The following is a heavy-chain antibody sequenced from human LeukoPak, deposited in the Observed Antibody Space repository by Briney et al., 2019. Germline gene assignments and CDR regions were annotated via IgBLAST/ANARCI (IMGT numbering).Heavy chain of an antibody. CDR1: GFTFSSYW. CDR3: AREQASGIFDY. Sequence: QSGGSLRLSCAASGFTFSSYWMSWVRQAPGKGLEWVANIKQDGSEKYYVDSVKGRFTTSRDNAKNSLYLKMNSLRAEDTAVYYCAREQASGIFDYWGQGTLVTVSS. CDR2: IKQDGSEK. V-gene: IGHV3-7*01. J-gene: IGHJ4*02. D-gene: IGHD1-14*01.